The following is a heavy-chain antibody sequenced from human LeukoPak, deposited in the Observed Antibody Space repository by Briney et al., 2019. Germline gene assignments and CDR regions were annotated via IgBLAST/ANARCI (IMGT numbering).Heavy chain of an antibody. CDR1: GFTFNNYA. Sequence: GGSLRLSCTASGFTFNNYAMSWVRQASGKGLEWVSTISGSGINTYYADSVKGRFTISRDNSKNTLYLQMNSLRADDTAVYYCAKSTLGYCSGGSCFHFDYWGQGTLVTVSS. D-gene: IGHD2-15*01. CDR2: ISGSGINT. CDR3: AKSTLGYCSGGSCFHFDY. J-gene: IGHJ4*02. V-gene: IGHV3-23*01.